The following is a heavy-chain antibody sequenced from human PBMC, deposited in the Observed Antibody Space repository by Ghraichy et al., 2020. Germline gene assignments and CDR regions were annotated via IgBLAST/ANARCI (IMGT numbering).Heavy chain of an antibody. CDR2: IKEDGSEK. Sequence: GGSLRLSCAASGFTFGRYWMSWVRQAPGKGLEWVANIKEDGSEKYYVDSVKGRFTISRDNAKNSLYLQVNSLRADDAAVYYCARPGKIGCSSDGVCYNGNYHDAFDIWGQGTMVTVSS. CDR3: ARPGKIGCSSDGVCYNGNYHDAFDI. D-gene: IGHD2-8*01. V-gene: IGHV3-7*01. CDR1: GFTFGRYW. J-gene: IGHJ3*02.